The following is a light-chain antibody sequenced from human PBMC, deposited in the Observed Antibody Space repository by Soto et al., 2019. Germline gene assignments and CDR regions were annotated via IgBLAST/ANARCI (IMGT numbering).Light chain of an antibody. J-gene: IGLJ2*01. CDR1: SNNVGGYNY. CDR2: EVT. Sequence: QSALTQPASVSGSPGQSITISCTGSSNNVGGYNYVSWYQQQPGKAPKLIIYEVTNRPSGVSDRFSGSKSGTTASLTISGLQAEDEADYYCSSYTSSTSVVFGGGTKLTVL. V-gene: IGLV2-14*01. CDR3: SSYTSSTSVV.